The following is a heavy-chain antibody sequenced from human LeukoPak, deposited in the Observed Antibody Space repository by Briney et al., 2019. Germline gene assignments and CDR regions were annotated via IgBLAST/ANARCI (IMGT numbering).Heavy chain of an antibody. D-gene: IGHD1-26*01. Sequence: PGGSLRLSCAAPGFTFTSFWMHWVREAPGKGLGWVSRINSDGTYTRHADSVKDRFTISRDNAKNTLNLQMNSLRAEDTAVYYCASGGASGSYYDWGQGTLVTVSS. J-gene: IGHJ4*02. CDR2: INSDGTYT. CDR1: GFTFTSFW. CDR3: ASGGASGSYYD. V-gene: IGHV3-74*01.